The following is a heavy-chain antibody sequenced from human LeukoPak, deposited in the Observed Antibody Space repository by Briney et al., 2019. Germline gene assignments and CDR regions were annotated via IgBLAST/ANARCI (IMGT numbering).Heavy chain of an antibody. CDR3: ASRGADTAMTNYYYGMDV. J-gene: IGHJ6*02. Sequence: SETLSLTCAVYGGSFSGYYWSWIRQPPGKGPEWIGEINHSGSTNYNPSLKSRVTISVDTSKNQFSLKLSSVTAADTAVYYCASRGADTAMTNYYYGMDVWGQGTTVTVSS. D-gene: IGHD5-18*01. V-gene: IGHV4-34*01. CDR1: GGSFSGYY. CDR2: INHSGST.